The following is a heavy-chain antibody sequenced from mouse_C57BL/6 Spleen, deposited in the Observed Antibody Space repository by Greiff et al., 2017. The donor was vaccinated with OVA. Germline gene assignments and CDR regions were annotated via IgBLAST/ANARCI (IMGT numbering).Heavy chain of an antibody. V-gene: IGHV1-59*01. J-gene: IGHJ3*01. Sequence: QVQLQQSGAELVRPGTSVKLSCKASGYTFTSYWMHWVKQRPGQGLEWIGVIDPSDSYTNYNQKFKGKATLTVDTSSSTAYMQLSSLTSEDSAVYYCAREGDRTYGNSPWFAYWGQGTLVTVSA. CDR2: IDPSDSYT. CDR1: GYTFTSYW. CDR3: AREGDRTYGNSPWFAY. D-gene: IGHD2-1*01.